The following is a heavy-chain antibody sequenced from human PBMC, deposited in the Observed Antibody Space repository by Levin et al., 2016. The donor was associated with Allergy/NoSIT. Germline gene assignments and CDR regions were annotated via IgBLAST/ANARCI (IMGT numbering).Heavy chain of an antibody. D-gene: IGHD5-18*01. CDR2: ISWNSGSI. CDR3: AKDRQDTAMVQIFDY. CDR1: GFTFDDYA. V-gene: IGHV3-9*01. Sequence: GGSLRLSCAASGFTFDDYAMHWVRQAPGKGLEWVSGISWNSGSIGYADSVKGRFTISRDNAKNSLYLQMNSLRAEDTALYYCAKDRQDTAMVQIFDYWGQGTLVTVSS. J-gene: IGHJ4*02.